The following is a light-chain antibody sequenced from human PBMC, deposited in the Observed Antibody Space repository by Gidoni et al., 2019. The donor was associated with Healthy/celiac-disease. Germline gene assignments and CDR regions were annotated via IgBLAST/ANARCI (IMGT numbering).Light chain of an antibody. Sequence: DSQMTQSPSSLSASVGDRVTITCQASQDISNYLDWYQQKPGKAPKLLIYDASNLERGVPSRFSGSGSGTDFTLTISSLQPEDIATYYCQQYDNLPITFGQGTRVEIK. V-gene: IGKV1-33*01. CDR2: DAS. CDR1: QDISNY. J-gene: IGKJ5*01. CDR3: QQYDNLPIT.